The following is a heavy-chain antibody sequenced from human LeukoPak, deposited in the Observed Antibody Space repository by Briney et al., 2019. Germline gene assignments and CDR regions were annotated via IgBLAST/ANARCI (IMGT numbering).Heavy chain of an antibody. D-gene: IGHD2-15*01. J-gene: IGHJ6*03. CDR1: GGSTRSGRHH. V-gene: IGHV4-39*07. CDR2: LDESGRP. CDR3: ARDLGGYPFFMDV. Sequence: SETLSLTCSVSGGSTRSGRHHWAWVRQPPGKGLEFIGSLDESGRPYYNAPLKSLVTISEDSSGKQFSLNLSSVTAADTAVYYCARDLGGYPFFMDVWGRGTTVIVSS.